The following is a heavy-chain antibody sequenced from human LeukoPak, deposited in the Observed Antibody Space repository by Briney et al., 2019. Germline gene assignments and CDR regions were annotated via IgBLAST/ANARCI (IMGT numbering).Heavy chain of an antibody. Sequence: GGSLRLSCAASGFTFINAWMSWVRQAPGKGLGWVGRIKSKTDGGTIEYAAPAKGRFTISRDDSKDTVYLQMNSLKTEDTAVYYCTTTLSVTARGYWGQGTLVTVSS. CDR1: GFTFINAW. CDR2: IKSKTDGGTI. V-gene: IGHV3-15*01. J-gene: IGHJ4*02. D-gene: IGHD2-21*02. CDR3: TTTLSVTARGY.